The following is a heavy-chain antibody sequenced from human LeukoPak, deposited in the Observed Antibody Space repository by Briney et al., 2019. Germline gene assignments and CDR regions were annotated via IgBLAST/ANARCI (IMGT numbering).Heavy chain of an antibody. CDR2: ISAYNGNT. Sequence: ASVKVSCKASGYTFTSYGISWVRQAPGQGLEWMGWISAYNGNTNYAQKLQGRVTMTTDTSTSTAYMELRSLRPDDTAVYYCGLTGTMESNWFDPWGQGTLVTVSS. D-gene: IGHD1-20*01. J-gene: IGHJ5*02. CDR3: GLTGTMESNWFDP. V-gene: IGHV1-18*01. CDR1: GYTFTSYG.